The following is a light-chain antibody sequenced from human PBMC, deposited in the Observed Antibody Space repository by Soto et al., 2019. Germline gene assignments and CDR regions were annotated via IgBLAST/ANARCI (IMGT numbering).Light chain of an antibody. J-gene: IGLJ2*01. V-gene: IGLV1-40*01. Sequence: QAVVTQPPSVSGAPGQRVTISCTGSRSNIGAGYDVHWYQQLPGTAPKLLIYGNSNRPSGVPDRFSGSKSGTSASLAITGLQAEDEPDYYCQSYDSSLSGPVVFGGGTKVTVL. CDR1: RSNIGAGYD. CDR2: GNS. CDR3: QSYDSSLSGPVV.